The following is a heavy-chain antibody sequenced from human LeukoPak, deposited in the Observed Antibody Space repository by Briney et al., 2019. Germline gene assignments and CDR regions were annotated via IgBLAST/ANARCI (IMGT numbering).Heavy chain of an antibody. J-gene: IGHJ5*02. CDR3: ARGDYYGSGSYYENWFAP. D-gene: IGHD3-10*01. CDR1: GYTFTSYG. Sequence: SVKVSCKASGYTFTSYGISWVRQAPGQGREWMGRIIPIFGTANYAQKFQGRVTITTDESTSTAYMELSSLRSEDTAVYYCARGDYYGSGSYYENWFAPWGQGTLVTVSS. CDR2: IIPIFGTA. V-gene: IGHV1-69*05.